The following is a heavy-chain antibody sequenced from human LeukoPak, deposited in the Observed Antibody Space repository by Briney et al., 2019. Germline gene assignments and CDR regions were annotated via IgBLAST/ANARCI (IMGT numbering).Heavy chain of an antibody. CDR2: IYYSGST. Sequence: SETLSLTCIVSGGSISSSIYYWAWVRQPPGKGLEWIGYIYYSGSTYYNPSLKSRVTISVDTSKNQFSLKLSSVTAADTAVYYCARSDGDYAFDYWGQGTLVTVSS. D-gene: IGHD4-17*01. CDR3: ARSDGDYAFDY. V-gene: IGHV4-31*03. J-gene: IGHJ4*02. CDR1: GGSISSSIYY.